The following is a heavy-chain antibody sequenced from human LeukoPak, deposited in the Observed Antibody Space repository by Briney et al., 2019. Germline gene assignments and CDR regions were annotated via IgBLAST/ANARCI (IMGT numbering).Heavy chain of an antibody. CDR1: GVSISSYY. CDR3: ARDPLGSGSLDY. J-gene: IGHJ4*02. D-gene: IGHD3-10*01. CDR2: IYYSGST. Sequence: SETLSLTCTVSGVSISSYYWSWIRQPPGKGLEWIGYIYYSGSTNYNPSLKSRVTISVDTSKNQFSLKLSSVTAAYTAVYYCARDPLGSGSLDYWGQGTLVTVSS. V-gene: IGHV4-59*01.